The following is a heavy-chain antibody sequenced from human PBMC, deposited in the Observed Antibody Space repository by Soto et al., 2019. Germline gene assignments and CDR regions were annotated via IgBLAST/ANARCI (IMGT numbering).Heavy chain of an antibody. CDR2: IGWNGGSI. Sequence: EVQLVESGGDLVQPGRSLRLSCAASGFTFDDYGMHWVRQAPGKGLEWVSGIGWNGGSIGYADSVKGRFTVSRDNARNCLYLQMNNLRPEDTAVYFCAKDHSSVLKEFASWGQGSLVTVSS. D-gene: IGHD4-4*01. V-gene: IGHV3-9*01. CDR3: AKDHSSVLKEFAS. CDR1: GFTFDDYG. J-gene: IGHJ4*02.